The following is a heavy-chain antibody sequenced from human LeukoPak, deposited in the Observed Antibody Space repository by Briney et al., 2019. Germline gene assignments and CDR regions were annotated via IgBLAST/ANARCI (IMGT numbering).Heavy chain of an antibody. D-gene: IGHD3-3*01. CDR1: GGTLSSYV. J-gene: IGHJ3*02. CDR2: IIPIFGTT. Sequence: ASVKVSCKASGGTLSSYVISWVRQAPGEGLEWMGGIIPIFGTTIYARKFQGRVTITADESTSTAYMELSSLRSEDTAVYYCARDDRITTFGVVPWGAFDIWGQGTMVTVSS. V-gene: IGHV1-69*13. CDR3: ARDDRITTFGVVPWGAFDI.